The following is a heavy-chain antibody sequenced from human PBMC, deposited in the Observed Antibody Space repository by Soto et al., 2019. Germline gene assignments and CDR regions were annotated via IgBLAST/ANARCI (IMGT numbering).Heavy chain of an antibody. Sequence: SETLSLTCAVYGGSFSGYYWSWIRQPPGKGLEWIGEINHSGSTNYNPSLKSRVTISVDTSKNQFSLKLSSVTAADTAVYYCARWYYGDYYFDYWGQGTLVTVSS. CDR2: INHSGST. V-gene: IGHV4-34*01. D-gene: IGHD4-17*01. CDR1: GGSFSGYY. J-gene: IGHJ4*02. CDR3: ARWYYGDYYFDY.